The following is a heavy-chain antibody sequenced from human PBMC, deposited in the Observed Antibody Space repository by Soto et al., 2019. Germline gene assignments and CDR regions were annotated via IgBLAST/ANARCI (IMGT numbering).Heavy chain of an antibody. CDR1: GGTFSSYA. J-gene: IGHJ4*02. CDR3: ARATYYYGSGSYSFDY. D-gene: IGHD3-10*01. V-gene: IGHV1-69*06. Sequence: GASVKVSCKASGGTFSSYAISWVRQAPGQGLEWMGGIIPIFGTANYAQKFQGRVTITADKSTSTAYMELSSLRSEDTAVYYCARATYYYGSGSYSFDYWGQGTLVTVSS. CDR2: IIPIFGTA.